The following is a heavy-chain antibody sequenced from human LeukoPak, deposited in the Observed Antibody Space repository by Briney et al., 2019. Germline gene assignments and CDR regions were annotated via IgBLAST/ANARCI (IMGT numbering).Heavy chain of an antibody. CDR3: AKDRGVGVKAIDY. Sequence: GGSLRLSCAASGFTFSSYAMNWVRQTPGKGLEWVSAISGSGGSTYYADSVKGRFTISRDNSKNTLYLQMNSLRAEDTAVYYCAKDRGVGVKAIDYWGQGTLVTVSS. CDR1: GFTFSSYA. CDR2: ISGSGGST. D-gene: IGHD1-26*01. J-gene: IGHJ4*02. V-gene: IGHV3-23*01.